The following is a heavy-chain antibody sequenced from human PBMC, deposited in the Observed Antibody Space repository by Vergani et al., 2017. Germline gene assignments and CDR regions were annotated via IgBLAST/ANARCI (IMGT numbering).Heavy chain of an antibody. CDR3: ARGRSDYDFWSGTSYYYYYMDV. Sequence: QVQLQESGPGLVKPSETLSLTCTVSGGSISSYYWSWIRQPPGKGLEWIGYIYYSGSTNSNPSLKSRVTISVDTSKNQFSLKLSSGTAADTAVYYCARGRSDYDFWSGTSYYYYYMDVWGKGTTVTVSS. J-gene: IGHJ6*03. CDR1: GGSISSYY. D-gene: IGHD3-3*01. CDR2: IYYSGST. V-gene: IGHV4-59*01.